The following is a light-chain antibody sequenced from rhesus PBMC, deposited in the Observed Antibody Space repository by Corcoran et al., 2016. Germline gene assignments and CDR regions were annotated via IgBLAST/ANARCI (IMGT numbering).Light chain of an antibody. J-gene: IGKJ4*01. CDR2: EAS. CDR1: QSVNSN. V-gene: IGKV3-35*01. CDR3: QQESTWPLT. Sequence: EIVMTQSPATLSLSPGERATLSCRASQSVNSNLAWYQQTPGQAPRLLIYEASNRATGIPDRFSGSGSGTDFTLTISNLEPEDVGVYYCQQESTWPLTFGGGTKVEIK.